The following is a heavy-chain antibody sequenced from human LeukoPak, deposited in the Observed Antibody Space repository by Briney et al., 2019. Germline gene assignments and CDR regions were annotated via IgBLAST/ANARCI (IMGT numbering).Heavy chain of an antibody. V-gene: IGHV1-2*02. Sequence: GASVKVSCKASGYTFTSYYMHWVRQAPGQGLEWMGWINHNSGGTNYAQKFQGRVTMTRDTSISTAHMELSGLRSDDTAMYYCARYSGYDYVIDHWGQGTLVTVSS. CDR1: GYTFTSYY. CDR3: ARYSGYDYVIDH. J-gene: IGHJ4*02. CDR2: INHNSGGT. D-gene: IGHD5-12*01.